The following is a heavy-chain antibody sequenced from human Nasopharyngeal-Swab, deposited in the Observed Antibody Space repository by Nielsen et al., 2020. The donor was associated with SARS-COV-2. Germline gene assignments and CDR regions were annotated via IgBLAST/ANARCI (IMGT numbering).Heavy chain of an antibody. V-gene: IGHV1-46*01. CDR2: INPSGGST. J-gene: IGHJ6*02. CDR1: GYTFTSYY. D-gene: IGHD6-13*01. Sequence: ASVKVSCKASGYTFTSYYMHWVRQPPGQGLEWMGIINPSGGSTSYAQKFQGRVTMTRDTSTSTVYMELSSLRSEDTAVYYCAREFIAAAGNTHGMDVWGQGTTVTVSS. CDR3: AREFIAAAGNTHGMDV.